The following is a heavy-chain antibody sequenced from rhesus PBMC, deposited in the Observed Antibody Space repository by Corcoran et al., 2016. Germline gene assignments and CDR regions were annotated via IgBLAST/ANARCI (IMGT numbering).Heavy chain of an antibody. J-gene: IGHJ2*01. CDR3: ARDRQRLGNWYFDI. D-gene: IGHD6-31*01. V-gene: IGHV4-80*01. Sequence: QVQLQESGPGLVKPSETLSLTCAVSGGSFSSYWWSWIRQSPGKGLGWIGEINGNSGSTNYNPSLKSRVTISKDASKNQFSLKLTSVTAADTAVYYCARDRQRLGNWYFDIWGPGTPITISS. CDR1: GGSFSSYW. CDR2: INGNSGST.